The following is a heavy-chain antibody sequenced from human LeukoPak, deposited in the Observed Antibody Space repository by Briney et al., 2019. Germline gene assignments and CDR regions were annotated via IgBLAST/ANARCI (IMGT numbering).Heavy chain of an antibody. CDR3: AKEGTRMASSYFDY. CDR2: ISHDGTVQ. Sequence: GRSLRLSCAASGFTFSSYGMLWVRQAPGKGLEWVAVISHDGTVQHYADSVKGRFTISGDNSDNTLYLQMDSLRDEDTAMYYCAKEGTRMASSYFDYWGQGTLITVSS. D-gene: IGHD2-8*01. J-gene: IGHJ4*02. CDR1: GFTFSSYG. V-gene: IGHV3-30*18.